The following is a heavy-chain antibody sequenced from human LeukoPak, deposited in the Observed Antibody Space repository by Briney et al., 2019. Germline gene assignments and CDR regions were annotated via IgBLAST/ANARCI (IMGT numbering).Heavy chain of an antibody. J-gene: IGHJ4*02. CDR1: GFTFSDYY. V-gene: IGHV3-11*01. CDR2: ISSSGSSV. Sequence: GGSLRLSCAASGFTFSDYYMSWLRQAPGKGLEWVSYISSSGSSVYYADSVKGRFTISRDNAKNSLYLQMNSLRAEDTAVYYCARSDQLNFDYWGQGILVTVSS. D-gene: IGHD1-1*01. CDR3: ARSDQLNFDY.